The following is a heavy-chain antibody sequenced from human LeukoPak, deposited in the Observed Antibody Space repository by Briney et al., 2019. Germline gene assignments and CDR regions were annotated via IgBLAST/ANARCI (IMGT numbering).Heavy chain of an antibody. V-gene: IGHV3-30*02. Sequence: GGSLRLSCAASGFTFSTYGMHWVRQAPGKGLEWVAFIRYDGSNKYYADSVKGRFTISRDNSKHTLYLQMNSLRAEDTAVYYCAKEIVVVPAGGYYGMDVWGQGTTVTV. CDR1: GFTFSTYG. CDR3: AKEIVVVPAGGYYGMDV. J-gene: IGHJ6*02. D-gene: IGHD2-2*01. CDR2: IRYDGSNK.